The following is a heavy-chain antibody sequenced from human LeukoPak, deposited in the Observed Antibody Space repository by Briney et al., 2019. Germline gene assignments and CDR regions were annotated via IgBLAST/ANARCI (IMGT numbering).Heavy chain of an antibody. CDR3: ARGVYDILTGHNYDAFDI. V-gene: IGHV3-7*01. D-gene: IGHD3-9*01. J-gene: IGHJ3*02. CDR1: GFTFSSYW. CDR2: IKQDGSEK. Sequence: GGSLRLSCAASGFTFSSYWMSWVRQAPGKGLEWVANIKQDGSEKYYVDSVKGRFTISRDNAKNSLYLQMNSLRAEDTAVYYCARGVYDILTGHNYDAFDIWGQGTMVTVSS.